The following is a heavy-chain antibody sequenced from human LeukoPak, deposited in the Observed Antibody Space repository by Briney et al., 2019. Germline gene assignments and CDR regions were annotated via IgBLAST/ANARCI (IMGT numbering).Heavy chain of an antibody. Sequence: GGSLRLSCAASGFTFSSYAMTWVRQAPGKGLEWVSIISGSGGSTYYADSVKGRFTISRDNAKNSLYLQMNSLRAEDTAVYYCTAVVTAVAVSFNDYWGQGTLVTVSS. CDR3: TAVVTAVAVSFNDY. D-gene: IGHD6-19*01. CDR2: ISGSGGST. CDR1: GFTFSSYA. V-gene: IGHV3-23*01. J-gene: IGHJ4*02.